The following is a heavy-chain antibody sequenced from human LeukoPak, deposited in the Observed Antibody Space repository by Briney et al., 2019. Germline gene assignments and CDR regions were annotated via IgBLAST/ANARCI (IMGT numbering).Heavy chain of an antibody. Sequence: GGSLRLSCTTSGFTFGDYAMSWFRQAPGRGLEWVGLIRIKAYGGTTEYAASVKGRFTISRDDSKSIAFLQMNSLKTEDTAVYYCARDWSGSANVYWGQGTLVTVSS. CDR3: ARDWSGSANVY. D-gene: IGHD3-3*01. J-gene: IGHJ4*02. V-gene: IGHV3-49*03. CDR1: GFTFGDYA. CDR2: IRIKAYGGTT.